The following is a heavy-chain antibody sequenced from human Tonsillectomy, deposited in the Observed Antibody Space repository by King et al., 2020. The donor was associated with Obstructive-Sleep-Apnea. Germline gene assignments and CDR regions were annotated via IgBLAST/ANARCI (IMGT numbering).Heavy chain of an antibody. CDR3: AREGGYYDSSGYAPIFAY. CDR2: ISSGGTTI. CDR1: GFTFSSYS. J-gene: IGHJ4*02. Sequence: VQLVESGGGLVQPGGSLRLSCAASGFTFSSYSLHWVRQAPGKGLEWLSYISSGGTTIYNADSVQGRFTISRDNAKNSLSLQINSLSAEDTAVYFCAREGGYYDSSGYAPIFAYWGQGTLVTVSS. D-gene: IGHD3-22*01. V-gene: IGHV3-48*03.